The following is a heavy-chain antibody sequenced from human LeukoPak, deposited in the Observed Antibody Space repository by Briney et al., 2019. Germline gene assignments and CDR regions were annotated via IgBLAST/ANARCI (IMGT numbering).Heavy chain of an antibody. V-gene: IGHV3-53*01. CDR2: FFRGGDT. CDR1: GFTVSSNY. CDR3: VRQSFTYNSGWYWVDH. Sequence: GGSLRLSCAASGFTVSSNYMSWARQAQGRGLEWVSVFFRGGDTYYGDSVKGRFTISRDDSKNTVCLQMNSLRAEDTAVYYCVRQSFTYNSGWYWVDHWGQGILVTVSS. J-gene: IGHJ5*02. D-gene: IGHD6-19*01.